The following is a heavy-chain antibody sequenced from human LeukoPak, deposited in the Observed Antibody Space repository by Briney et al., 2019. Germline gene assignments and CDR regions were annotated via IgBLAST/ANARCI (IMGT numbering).Heavy chain of an antibody. CDR3: ARDQGRRGTGSGSSRFHPFDY. V-gene: IGHV4-59*01. CDR1: GGSISSYY. J-gene: IGHJ4*02. Sequence: SETLSLTCTVSGGSISSYYLSWIRQPPGKGLEWIGYIYYSGSTNYNPSLKSRVTISVDTSKNQFSLKLSSVTAADTAVYYCARDQGRRGTGSGSSRFHPFDYWGQGTLVTVSS. CDR2: IYYSGST. D-gene: IGHD3-10*01.